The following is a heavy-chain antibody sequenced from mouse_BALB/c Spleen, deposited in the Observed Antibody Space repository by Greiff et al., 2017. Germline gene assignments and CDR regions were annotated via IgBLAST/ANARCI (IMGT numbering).Heavy chain of an antibody. CDR3: VSAYYSNYWYFDV. CDR1: GYTFTSYW. V-gene: IGHV1-7*01. J-gene: IGHJ1*01. CDR2: INPSTGDT. D-gene: IGHD2-5*01. Sequence: QVQLKQSGAELAKPGASVKMSCKASGYTFTSYWMHWVKQRPGQGLEWIGYINPSTGDTEYNQKFKDKATLTADKSSSTAYMQLSSLTSEDSAVYYCVSAYYSNYWYFDVWGEGTTVTVSS.